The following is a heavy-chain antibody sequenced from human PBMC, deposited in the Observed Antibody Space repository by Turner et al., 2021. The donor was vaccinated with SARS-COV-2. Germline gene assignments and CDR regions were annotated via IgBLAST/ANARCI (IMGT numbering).Heavy chain of an antibody. D-gene: IGHD6-13*01. Sequence: QVQLVQSGAEVKKPGSSVKVSCKASGGTFSSYAISWVRQAPGQGFEGMGGNIPILGTANDSRKFQGRVTITADESTSTADMELSSLRSEDTAVYYCARVGVGGSSWPKDFDYWGQGTLVTVSS. CDR3: ARVGVGGSSWPKDFDY. V-gene: IGHV1-69*12. CDR1: GGTFSSYA. CDR2: NIPILGTA. J-gene: IGHJ4*02.